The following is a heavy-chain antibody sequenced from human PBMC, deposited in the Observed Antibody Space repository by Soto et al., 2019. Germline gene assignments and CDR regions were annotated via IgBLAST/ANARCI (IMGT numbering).Heavy chain of an antibody. J-gene: IGHJ3*02. Sequence: GASVKGSCKASGYTFTIYCISWVRQAPGQGLEWMGWISAYNGNTNYAQKFQGRVTMTRDTSTSTVYMELSSLRSEDTAVYYCARQTEGAFDIWGQGTMVTVSS. CDR3: ARQTEGAFDI. V-gene: IGHV1-18*01. CDR1: GYTFTIYC. CDR2: ISAYNGNT.